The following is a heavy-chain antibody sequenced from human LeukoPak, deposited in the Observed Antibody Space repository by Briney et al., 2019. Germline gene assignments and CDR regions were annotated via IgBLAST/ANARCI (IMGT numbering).Heavy chain of an antibody. V-gene: IGHV1-2*04. CDR1: GYGFTGYY. J-gene: IGHJ4*02. CDR2: INSNSGGT. Sequence: ASVKVSCKASGYGFTGYYIHWVRQAPGQGLERMGWINSNSGGTKYAQKFQGWVSITRDTSISTVYMELSRLTYDDTAVYYCARDLATVATPYFDYWGQGALVTVSS. CDR3: ARDLATVATPYFDY. D-gene: IGHD4-23*01.